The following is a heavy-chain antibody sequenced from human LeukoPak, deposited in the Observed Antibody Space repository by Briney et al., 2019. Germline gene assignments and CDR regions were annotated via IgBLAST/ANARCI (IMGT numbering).Heavy chain of an antibody. CDR1: GFTFSSYG. Sequence: PGGSLRLSCAASGFTFSSYGMHWVRQAPGKGLEWVAAIWYDGSNKYYADSVKGRFTISRDNSKNTLYLQMKSLRAEDTAVYYCARDMFDLGSGWYLSHWGQGTLVTVSS. V-gene: IGHV3-33*01. J-gene: IGHJ4*02. CDR2: IWYDGSNK. CDR3: ARDMFDLGSGWYLSH. D-gene: IGHD6-19*01.